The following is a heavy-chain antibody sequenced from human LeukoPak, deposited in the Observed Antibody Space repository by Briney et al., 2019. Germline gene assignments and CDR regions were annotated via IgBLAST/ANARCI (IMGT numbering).Heavy chain of an antibody. CDR2: MNPNSGNT. J-gene: IGHJ4*02. CDR3: ARGNVDYYDSSGYPIPLDY. D-gene: IGHD3-22*01. V-gene: IGHV1-8*01. Sequence: GASVKVSCKASGYTFSNYDINWVRQATGQGLEWMGWMNPNSGNTGYAQKFQGRVTMTRNTSISTAYMELSSLRSEDTAVYYCARGNVDYYDSSGYPIPLDYWGQGTLVTVSS. CDR1: GYTFSNYD.